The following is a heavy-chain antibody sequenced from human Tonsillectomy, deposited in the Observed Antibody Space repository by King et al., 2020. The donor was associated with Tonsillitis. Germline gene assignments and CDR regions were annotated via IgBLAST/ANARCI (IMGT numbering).Heavy chain of an antibody. CDR3: AKPVSSSGWYRGDYFDS. D-gene: IGHD6-19*01. J-gene: IGHJ4*02. Sequence: VQLVESGGDLVQPGGSLRLSCAASGFTFSTYAMTWVRQAPGKGLEWVSAISGYGDSTYYADSVKGRFIISRDNSKNTLYLQMNSLRPGDTGVYFCAKPVSSSGWYRGDYFDSWGQGTLVIVSS. CDR1: GFTFSTYA. V-gene: IGHV3-23*04. CDR2: ISGYGDST.